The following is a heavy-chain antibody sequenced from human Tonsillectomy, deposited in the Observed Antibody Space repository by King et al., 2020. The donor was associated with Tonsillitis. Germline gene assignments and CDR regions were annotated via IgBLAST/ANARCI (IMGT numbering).Heavy chain of an antibody. CDR3: ASGDFDI. J-gene: IGHJ3*02. Sequence: VQLQQWGAGLLKPSETLSLTCAVYGGSFSGDLWNWIRQPPGKGLEWIGEINHSGSTNYNSSLKSRVTVSVDTSKNQFSLKLTSVTAADTAVYYCASGDFDIWAKGQWSPSLQ. CDR2: INHSGST. V-gene: IGHV4-34*01. CDR1: GGSFSGDL.